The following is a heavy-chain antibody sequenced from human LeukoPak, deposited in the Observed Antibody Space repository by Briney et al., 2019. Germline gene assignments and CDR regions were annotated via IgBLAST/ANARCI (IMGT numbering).Heavy chain of an antibody. D-gene: IGHD6-13*01. CDR3: ARARGSSSPYFDY. V-gene: IGHV3-23*01. J-gene: IGHJ4*02. Sequence: GGSLRLSCAASGFTFSSYAMSWVRQAPGKGLEWVSGISNNGSSISYGDSVKGRFTISRDNSKNILYLQMNSLRAEDTAVYYCARARGSSSPYFDYWGQGTLVTVSS. CDR1: GFTFSSYA. CDR2: ISNNGSSI.